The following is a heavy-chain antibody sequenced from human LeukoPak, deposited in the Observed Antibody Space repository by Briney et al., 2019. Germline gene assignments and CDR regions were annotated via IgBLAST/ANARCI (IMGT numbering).Heavy chain of an antibody. Sequence: GGSLTLSCAGSAFTCNSYWMSWVRQAPGKGLEWVSNIKQDGSEKDYLDSVKGRFTISRDNTKNSLYLQMNSLRAEDTAVYYCTRHREAGSVVHYYYYMDVWGKGTTVTVSS. V-gene: IGHV3-7*01. CDR3: TRHREAGSVVHYYYYMDV. CDR1: AFTCNSYW. CDR2: IKQDGSEK. D-gene: IGHD1-26*01. J-gene: IGHJ6*03.